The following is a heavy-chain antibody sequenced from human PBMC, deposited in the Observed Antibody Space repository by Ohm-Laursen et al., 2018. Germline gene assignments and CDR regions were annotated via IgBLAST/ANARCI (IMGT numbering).Heavy chain of an antibody. CDR1: GFTFSNFW. J-gene: IGHJ4*02. Sequence: SLRLSCAASGFTFSNFWMSWVRQAPGKGLEWVASIKQDGTEKHYVESMQGRFTISRDNAKNSVYLQMNSLRAEDTAIYYCARDPIDNNGYNPDYWGQGTLVTVPS. CDR3: ARDPIDNNGYNPDY. V-gene: IGHV3-7*01. D-gene: IGHD1-14*01. CDR2: IKQDGTEK.